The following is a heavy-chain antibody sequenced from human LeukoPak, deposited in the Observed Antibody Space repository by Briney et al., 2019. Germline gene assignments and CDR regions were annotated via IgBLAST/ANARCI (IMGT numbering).Heavy chain of an antibody. D-gene: IGHD2-2*02. V-gene: IGHV4-30-4*01. CDR3: ASSRYCSSTSCYTEYYFDY. CDR1: GGSISSGDYY. Sequence: EASETLSLTCTVSGGSISSGDYYWSWIRQPPGKGLEWIGYIYYSGSTYYNPSLKSRVTISVDTSKNQFSLKLSSVTAADTAVYYCASSRYCSSTSCYTEYYFDYWGQGTLVTVSS. CDR2: IYYSGST. J-gene: IGHJ4*02.